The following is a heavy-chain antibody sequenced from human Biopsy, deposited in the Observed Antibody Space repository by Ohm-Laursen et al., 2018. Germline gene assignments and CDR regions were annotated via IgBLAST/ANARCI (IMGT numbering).Heavy chain of an antibody. V-gene: IGHV3-23*01. CDR1: GFTYSSYA. CDR2: ITVSADST. Sequence: GSLRLSCAASGFTYSSYAMNWVRQAPGKGLEWVSVITVSADSTNYADSVRGRFTVSRDNSQNTLYLQMNSLRAEDTAIYYCAKGHVDNSDSLDIWGQGTMVTVSS. D-gene: IGHD1-1*01. J-gene: IGHJ3*02. CDR3: AKGHVDNSDSLDI.